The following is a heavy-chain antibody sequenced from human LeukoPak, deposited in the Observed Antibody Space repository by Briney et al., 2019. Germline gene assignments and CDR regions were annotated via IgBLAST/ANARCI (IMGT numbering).Heavy chain of an antibody. CDR1: GFTFSNFA. D-gene: IGHD3-10*01. J-gene: IGHJ4*02. V-gene: IGHV3-23*01. Sequence: GGSLTLSCAASGFTFSNFAMSWVRPAPGKGLECVSLISANGGATYYADSVKGRFTISRDNSKSTLYLQMNSLRADDTAVYYCAKASGSPYYFDYWGQGTLVTVSS. CDR2: ISANGGAT. CDR3: AKASGSPYYFDY.